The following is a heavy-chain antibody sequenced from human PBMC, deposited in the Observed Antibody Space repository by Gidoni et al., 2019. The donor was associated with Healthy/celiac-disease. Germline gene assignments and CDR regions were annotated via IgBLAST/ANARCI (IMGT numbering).Heavy chain of an antibody. J-gene: IGHJ6*03. D-gene: IGHD1-26*01. V-gene: IGHV1-69*06. CDR2: IIPIFGTA. Sequence: QVQLVQSGAEVKKPGSSVKVSCKASGGTFSSYAISWVRQAPGQGLEWMGGIIPIFGTANYAQKFQGRVTITADKSTSTAYMELSSLRSEDTAVYYCARLRSGSYSYYYYYMDVWGKGTTVTVSS. CDR3: ARLRSGSYSYYYYYMDV. CDR1: GGTFSSYA.